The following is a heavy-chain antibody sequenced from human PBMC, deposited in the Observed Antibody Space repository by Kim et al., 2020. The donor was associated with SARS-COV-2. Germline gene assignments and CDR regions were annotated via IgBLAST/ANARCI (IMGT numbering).Heavy chain of an antibody. J-gene: IGHJ3*02. D-gene: IGHD3-22*01. CDR2: IYYSGST. Sequence: SETLSLTCTVSGGSISSSSYYWGWIRQPPGKGLEWIGSIYYSGSTYYNPSLKSRVTISVDTSKNQFSLKLSSVTAADTAVYYCARGASYYYDSSGYIDAFDIWGQGTMVTVSS. CDR1: GGSISSSSYY. CDR3: ARGASYYYDSSGYIDAFDI. V-gene: IGHV4-39*07.